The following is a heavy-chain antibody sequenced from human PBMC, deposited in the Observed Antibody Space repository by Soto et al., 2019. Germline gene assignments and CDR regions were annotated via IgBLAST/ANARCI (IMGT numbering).Heavy chain of an antibody. CDR3: ARDSPRIVVVPAAMTDYYYYMDV. D-gene: IGHD2-2*01. CDR2: INPSGGST. V-gene: IGHV1-46*03. J-gene: IGHJ6*03. Sequence: AASVKVSCKASGYTFTSYYMHWVRQAPGQGLEWMGIINPSGGSTSYAQKFQGRVTMTRDTSTSTVYMELSSLRSEDTAVYYCARDSPRIVVVPAAMTDYYYYMDVWGKGTTVTVSS. CDR1: GYTFTSYY.